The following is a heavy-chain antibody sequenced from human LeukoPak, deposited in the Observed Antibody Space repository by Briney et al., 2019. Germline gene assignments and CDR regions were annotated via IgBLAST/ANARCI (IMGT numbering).Heavy chain of an antibody. D-gene: IGHD3-22*01. CDR2: ISDSGGST. CDR3: ARRGVVIRVILVGFHKEAFYFDS. Sequence: GGSLRLSCAVSGITLSNYGMSWVRQAPGKGLEWVAGISDSGGSTNYADSVRGRFTISRDNPKNTLYLQMNSLRAEDTAVYFCARRGVVIRVILVGFHKEAFYFDSWGQGALVTVSS. V-gene: IGHV3-23*01. CDR1: GITLSNYG. J-gene: IGHJ4*02.